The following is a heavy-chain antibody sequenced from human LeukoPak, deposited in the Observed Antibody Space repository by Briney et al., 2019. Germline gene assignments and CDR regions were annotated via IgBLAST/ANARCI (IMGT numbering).Heavy chain of an antibody. D-gene: IGHD2-15*01. CDR2: ISSSGSTI. J-gene: IGHJ4*02. V-gene: IGHV3-11*01. Sequence: PGGSLRLSCAASGFTFSDYYMSWIRQAPGKGLEWVSYISSSGSTIYYADSVKGRFTISRDNAKNSLYLQMNSLRAEDTAEYYCARVVVVAANPEYYFDYWGQGTLVTVSS. CDR1: GFTFSDYY. CDR3: ARVVVVAANPEYYFDY.